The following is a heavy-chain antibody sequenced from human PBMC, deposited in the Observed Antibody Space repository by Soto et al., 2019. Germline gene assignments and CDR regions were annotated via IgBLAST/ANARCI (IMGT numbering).Heavy chain of an antibody. Sequence: QIQLLQSGAEVKKSGSSVKVSCKASGGGFSSYAINWVLQAPVQGLEWMGGIIPIFGTVNYAQKFKGRVTITADGLTTTGYLELNSLRSDDTAVYYCARAYGSGSYGYFDPWGPGTLVTVSS. CDR1: GGGFSSYA. D-gene: IGHD3-10*01. CDR2: IIPIFGTV. J-gene: IGHJ5*02. V-gene: IGHV1-69*01. CDR3: ARAYGSGSYGYFDP.